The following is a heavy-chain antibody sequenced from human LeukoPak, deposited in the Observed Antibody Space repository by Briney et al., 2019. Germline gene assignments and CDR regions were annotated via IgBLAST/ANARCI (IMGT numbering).Heavy chain of an antibody. CDR2: ISYDGSNK. J-gene: IGHJ4*02. CDR1: GFTFSSYA. V-gene: IGHV3-30-3*01. D-gene: IGHD1-20*01. CDR3: ARERITGTKFVDY. Sequence: GGSLRLSCAASGFTFSSYATHWVRQAPGKGLEWVAVISYDGSNKYYADSVKGRFTISRDNSKNTLYLQMNSLRAEDTAVYYCARERITGTKFVDYWGQGTLVTVSS.